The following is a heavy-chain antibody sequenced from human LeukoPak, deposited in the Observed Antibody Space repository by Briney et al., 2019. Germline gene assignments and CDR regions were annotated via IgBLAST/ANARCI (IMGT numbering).Heavy chain of an antibody. Sequence: GRSLRLSCAASGFTFSGYGSHWVRQAPGKGLEWVAVIWYDENKKYYGDSVKGRFTISRDNFKSTLYLQMNSLRVEDTAVYYCAREGLTTTPNNALDIWGQGTMVTVSS. CDR1: GFTFSGYG. J-gene: IGHJ3*02. CDR3: AREGLTTTPNNALDI. CDR2: IWYDENKK. V-gene: IGHV3-33*01. D-gene: IGHD4-11*01.